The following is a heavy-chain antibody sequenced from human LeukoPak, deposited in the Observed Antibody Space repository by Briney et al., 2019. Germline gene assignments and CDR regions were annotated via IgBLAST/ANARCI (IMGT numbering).Heavy chain of an antibody. V-gene: IGHV4-34*01. CDR2: INHSGST. Sequence: SETLSLTCAVYGGSFSGYYWSWIRQPPGKGLEWIGEINHSGSTNYNPSLKSRVTISVDTSKNQFSLKLSSVTAADTAVYYCARGEMATIDYWGQGTLVTVSS. D-gene: IGHD5-24*01. J-gene: IGHJ4*02. CDR3: ARGEMATIDY. CDR1: GGSFSGYY.